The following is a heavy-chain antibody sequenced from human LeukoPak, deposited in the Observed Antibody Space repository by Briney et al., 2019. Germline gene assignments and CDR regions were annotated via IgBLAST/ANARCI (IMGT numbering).Heavy chain of an antibody. Sequence: SSETLSLTCTVSGGSISSYYWSWIRQPPGKGLEWVGYIYYSGSTNYNPSLKTRVTISVDTSKNQFSLKLSSLTAPDTAVYYCARATGDIHIDYWAQGTLVTVSS. CDR1: GGSISSYY. J-gene: IGHJ4*02. CDR2: IYYSGST. V-gene: IGHV4-59*01. CDR3: ARATGDIHIDY. D-gene: IGHD1-14*01.